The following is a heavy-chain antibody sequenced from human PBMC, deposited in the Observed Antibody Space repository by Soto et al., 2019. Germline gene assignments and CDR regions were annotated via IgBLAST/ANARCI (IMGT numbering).Heavy chain of an antibody. V-gene: IGHV3-23*01. CDR3: VRGSKDSYPGSRIFDF. Sequence: GGSLRLSCVASGLNFWSRAMSWVRQSPGEGLEWVSTITDTGGDAKYAGSVRGRFAISRDNSKNTLSLQISALRSEYSAIYFCVRGSKDSYPGSRIFDFWGRGTLVTVSS. CDR2: ITDTGGDA. J-gene: IGHJ4*02. D-gene: IGHD3-10*01. CDR1: GLNFWSRA.